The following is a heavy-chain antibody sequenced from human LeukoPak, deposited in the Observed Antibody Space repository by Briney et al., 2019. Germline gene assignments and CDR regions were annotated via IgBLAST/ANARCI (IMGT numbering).Heavy chain of an antibody. CDR3: ARDSAQYCSSGSCYPFDY. V-gene: IGHV3-30-3*01. J-gene: IGHJ4*02. D-gene: IGHD2-15*01. CDR1: GFTFSSYA. Sequence: GGSLRLSCAASGFTFSSYAVHWVRQAPGKGLEWVAVISYDGSNKYYADSVKGRFTISRDNSKNTLYLQMNSLRAEDTAVYYCARDSAQYCSSGSCYPFDYGGQGTLVTVSS. CDR2: ISYDGSNK.